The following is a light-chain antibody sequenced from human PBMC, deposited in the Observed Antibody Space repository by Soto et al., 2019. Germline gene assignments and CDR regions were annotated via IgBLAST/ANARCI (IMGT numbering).Light chain of an antibody. Sequence: DIVRTQSPDSLAVSLGERASINCKSGQMVLYSSNNKNYLAWYQQKPGQPPKLLIYWASTRESGVPDRFSGSGSGTDFTLTISSLQAEDVAVYYCQQYYSTPLTFGGGTKVDIK. CDR3: QQYYSTPLT. J-gene: IGKJ4*01. V-gene: IGKV4-1*01. CDR2: WAS. CDR1: QMVLYSSNNKNY.